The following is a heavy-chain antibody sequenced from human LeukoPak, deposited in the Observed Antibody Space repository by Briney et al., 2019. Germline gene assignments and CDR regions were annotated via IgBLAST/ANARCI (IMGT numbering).Heavy chain of an antibody. V-gene: IGHV3-30*18. CDR2: ISYDGSKK. D-gene: IGHD1-26*01. CDR1: GFNFSSYG. Sequence: PGGSLRLSCAASGFNFSSYGMHWVRQAPGKGLEWVGVISYDGSKKYYVDSVKGRFTISRENSKNTLYLQMNSLRAEDTAVYYCAKDLVGAFDIWGQGTMVTVSS. CDR3: AKDLVGAFDI. J-gene: IGHJ3*02.